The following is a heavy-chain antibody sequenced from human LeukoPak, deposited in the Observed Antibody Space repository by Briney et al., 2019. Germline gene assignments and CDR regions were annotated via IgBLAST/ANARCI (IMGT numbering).Heavy chain of an antibody. CDR2: IKSKTDGGTT. CDR1: GFTFSNAW. J-gene: IGHJ4*02. D-gene: IGHD3-22*01. Sequence: GGSLRLSCAASGFTFSNAWMSWVRQAPGKGLEWVGRIKSKTDGGTTDYAAPVKGRFTISRDDSKNTLYLQMNSLKTEDTAVYYCTTSLTYCYDSSGYPFDYWGQGTLVTVSS. CDR3: TTSLTYCYDSSGYPFDY. V-gene: IGHV3-15*01.